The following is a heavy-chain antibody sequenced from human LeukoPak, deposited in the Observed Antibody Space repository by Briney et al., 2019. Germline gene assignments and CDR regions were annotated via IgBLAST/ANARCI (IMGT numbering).Heavy chain of an antibody. CDR3: ARQGGGLLWFGEPRPYYYYMDV. CDR2: IYPGDSDT. V-gene: IGHV5-51*01. D-gene: IGHD3-10*01. CDR1: GYSFTSYW. J-gene: IGHJ6*03. Sequence: GESLKISCKGSGYSFTSYWIGWVRQMPGKGLEWMGIIYPGDSDTRYSPSFQGQVTISADKSISTAYLQWSSLKASDTAMYYCARQGGGLLWFGEPRPYYYYMDVWGKGTTVTISS.